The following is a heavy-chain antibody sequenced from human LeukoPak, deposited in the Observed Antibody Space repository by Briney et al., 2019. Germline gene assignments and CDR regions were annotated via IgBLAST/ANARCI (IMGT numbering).Heavy chain of an antibody. CDR3: AREGRSTDAFDI. D-gene: IGHD2-2*01. Sequence: GGSLRLSCAASGFTFSSYSMNWVRQAPGKGLEWVSGVNWNGRSTAYADSVKGRFTISRDDAKNSLYLQMNSLRAEDTAVYYCAREGRSTDAFDIWGQGTMVTVSS. CDR2: VNWNGRST. J-gene: IGHJ3*02. CDR1: GFTFSSYS. V-gene: IGHV3-20*04.